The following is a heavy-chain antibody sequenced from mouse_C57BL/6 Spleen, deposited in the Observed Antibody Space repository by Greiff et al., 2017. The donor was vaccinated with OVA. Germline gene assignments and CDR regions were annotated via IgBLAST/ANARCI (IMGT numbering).Heavy chain of an antibody. D-gene: IGHD2-3*01. V-gene: IGHV7-3*01. CDR2: IRNKANGYTT. CDR3: ARCDGYYPFDY. CDR1: GFTFTDYY. J-gene: IGHJ2*01. Sequence: EVKVVESGGGLVQPGGSLSLSCAASGFTFTDYYMSWVRQPPGKALEWLGFIRNKANGYTTEYSASVKGRFTISRDNSQSILYLQMNALRAEDSATYYCARCDGYYPFDYWGQGTTLTVSS.